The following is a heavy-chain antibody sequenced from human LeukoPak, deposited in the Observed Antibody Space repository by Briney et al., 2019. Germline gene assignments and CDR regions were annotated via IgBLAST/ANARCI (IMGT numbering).Heavy chain of an antibody. CDR1: GGSISSYY. Sequence: SETLSLTCTVSGGSISSYYWSWIRQPPGKGLEWIGYIYYSGSTNYNPSLKSRVTISVDTSKNQFSLKLSSATAADTAVYYCARTVVAYPMDVWGKGTTVTVSS. V-gene: IGHV4-59*01. D-gene: IGHD2-15*01. CDR2: IYYSGST. CDR3: ARTVVAYPMDV. J-gene: IGHJ6*04.